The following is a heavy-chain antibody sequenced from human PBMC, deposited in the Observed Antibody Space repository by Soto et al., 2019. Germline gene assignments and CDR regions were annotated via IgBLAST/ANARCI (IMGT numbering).Heavy chain of an antibody. D-gene: IGHD4-17*01. Sequence: EVQLVESGGGLVQPGGSLRLSCAASGFTFSSYDMHWVRQATGKGLEWVSAIGTAGDTYYPGSVKGRFTISRENAKNSLYLKMNSMRAGDTAVYYCARERFYGMDVWGQGTTVTVSS. J-gene: IGHJ6*02. CDR3: ARERFYGMDV. CDR1: GFTFSSYD. V-gene: IGHV3-13*01. CDR2: IGTAGDT.